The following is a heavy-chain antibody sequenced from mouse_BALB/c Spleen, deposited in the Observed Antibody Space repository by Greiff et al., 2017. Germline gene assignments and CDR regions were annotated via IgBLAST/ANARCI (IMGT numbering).Heavy chain of an antibody. CDR2: ISTYYGNT. CDR3: ARGRDFNWYFDV. Sequence: QVQLQQSGPELVRPGVSVKISCKGSSYTFTDYAMHWVKQSHAKSLEWIGVISTYYGNTNYNQKFKGKATMTVDKSSSTAYMELARLTSEDSAVYYCARGRDFNWYFDVWGAGTTVTVSS. CDR1: SYTFTDYA. V-gene: IGHV1-67*01. J-gene: IGHJ1*01.